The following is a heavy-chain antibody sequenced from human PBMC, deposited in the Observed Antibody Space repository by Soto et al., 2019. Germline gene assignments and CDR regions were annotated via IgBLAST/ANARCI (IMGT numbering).Heavy chain of an antibody. J-gene: IGHJ4*02. CDR3: PKGSANVSPYYFDF. CDR1: GFTFSNYA. Sequence: GGSLRLSCAASGFTFSNYAMGWVRQAPGKGLEWVSAITGSGGSTYYADSVKGRFTISRDNSKNSLYLQMNSLRAEDTAVYYYPKGSANVSPYYFDFWGQGTLVTVS. V-gene: IGHV3-23*01. CDR2: ITGSGGST.